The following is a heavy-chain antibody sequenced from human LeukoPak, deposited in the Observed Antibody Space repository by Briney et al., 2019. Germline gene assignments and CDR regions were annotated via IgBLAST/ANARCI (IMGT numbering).Heavy chain of an antibody. CDR1: GGTFSSYA. CDR2: IIPIFGTA. D-gene: IGHD3-22*01. V-gene: IGHV1-69*05. Sequence: SVKVSCKASGGTFSSYAISWVRQAPGQGLEWMGGIIPIFGTASYAQKFQGRVTITTDESTSTAYMELSSLRSEDTAVYYCARGPIYYYDSSGYYYGGDFDYWGQGTLVTVSS. CDR3: ARGPIYYYDSSGYYYGGDFDY. J-gene: IGHJ4*02.